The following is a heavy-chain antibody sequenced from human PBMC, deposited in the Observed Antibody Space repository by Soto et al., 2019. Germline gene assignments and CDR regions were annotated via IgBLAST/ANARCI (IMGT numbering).Heavy chain of an antibody. CDR2: ISGRGGST. CDR3: AKDLYYDSSGYYPSPGDY. V-gene: IGHV3-23*01. D-gene: IGHD3-22*01. Sequence: PGGYLSLSRCTAGFPFSGYGLSWVRPAPGKGLEWVSAISGRGGSTYYADSLKGRFTISRDNSKNTLYLQMNSLRAEDTAVYYCAKDLYYDSSGYYPSPGDYWGQGTLVTVSS. CDR1: GFPFSGYG. J-gene: IGHJ4*02.